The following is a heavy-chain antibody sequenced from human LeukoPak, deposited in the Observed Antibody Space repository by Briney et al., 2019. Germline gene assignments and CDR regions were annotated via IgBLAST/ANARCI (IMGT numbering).Heavy chain of an antibody. Sequence: ASVKVSCKASGYTFISYCISWVRQAPGKGLEWMGWISGYNGNTNYAQNLQGRVTMTTDTSTSTAYMELRSLRSDDTAVYYCARGLGVVTAQSEQPKPRYFDLWGRGTQVTVSS. CDR1: GYTFISYC. CDR3: ARGLGVVTAQSEQPKPRYFDL. V-gene: IGHV1-18*01. CDR2: ISGYNGNT. D-gene: IGHD2-21*02. J-gene: IGHJ2*01.